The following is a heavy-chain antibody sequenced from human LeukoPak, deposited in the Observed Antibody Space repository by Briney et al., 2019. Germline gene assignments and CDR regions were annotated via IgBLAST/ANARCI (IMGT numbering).Heavy chain of an antibody. D-gene: IGHD3-10*01. J-gene: IGHJ4*02. V-gene: IGHV3-53*01. CDR1: GFTVSTNC. CDR3: ARDQFGSGRLDY. Sequence: GGSLRLSCAASGFTVSTNCMTWVRQAPGKGLEWVSTIYSGGTTYYADSVKGRFTISRDNSKNTLYLQMNSLRAEDTAVYYCARDQFGSGRLDYWGQGTLVTVSS. CDR2: IYSGGTT.